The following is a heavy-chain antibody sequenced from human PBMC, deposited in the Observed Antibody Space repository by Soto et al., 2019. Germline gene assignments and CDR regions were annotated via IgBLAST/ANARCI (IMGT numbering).Heavy chain of an antibody. CDR2: INPNGGST. CDR1: ADTFTSYY. V-gene: IGHV1-46*01. J-gene: IGHJ5*02. D-gene: IGHD2-15*01. CDR3: ARSSGVVFGIILERSNGLAP. Sequence: ASVKVSCKAPADTFTSYYIHWVRQAPGHGLEWMGIINPNGGSTRFAQTFQDRITTTTDTSTSTVYMELRSVRSADKAVYYCARSSGVVFGIILERSNGLAPWGQGSLVMVS.